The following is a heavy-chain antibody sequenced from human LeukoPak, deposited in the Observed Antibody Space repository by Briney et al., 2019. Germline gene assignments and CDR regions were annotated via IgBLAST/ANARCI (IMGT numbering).Heavy chain of an antibody. Sequence: SETLSLTCTVWRGPMASSSSYWAWIRQPPGKGLEWVGTIYYTGSTYCNPSLKSRVTLSIDTTSNHFSLKLSSGITSDNTVYYCARPVYYSETSGHNDYWGQGTRVTVSS. CDR3: ARPVYYSETSGHNDY. CDR2: IYYTGST. CDR1: RGPMASSSSY. D-gene: IGHD3-22*01. V-gene: IGHV4-39*02. J-gene: IGHJ4*02.